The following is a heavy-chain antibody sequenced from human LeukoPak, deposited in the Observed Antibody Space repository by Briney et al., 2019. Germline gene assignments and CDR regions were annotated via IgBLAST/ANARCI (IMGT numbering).Heavy chain of an antibody. Sequence: ASVKVSCKASGYTFTGYYMHWVRQAPGQGLEWMGWINPNSGGTNYAQKFQGWVTMTRDTSISTAYMELSRLRSDDTAVYYCARVPGYSSSWYDYWGQGTLVTVSS. CDR3: ARVPGYSSSWYDY. CDR1: GYTFTGYY. J-gene: IGHJ4*02. D-gene: IGHD6-13*01. V-gene: IGHV1-2*04. CDR2: INPNSGGT.